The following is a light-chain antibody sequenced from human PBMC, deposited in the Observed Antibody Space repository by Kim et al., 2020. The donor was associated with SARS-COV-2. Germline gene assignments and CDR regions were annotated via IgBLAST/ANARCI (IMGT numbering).Light chain of an antibody. J-gene: IGLJ2*01. CDR1: SLRSYY. CDR2: GKN. CDR3: NSRDSNDNVV. Sequence: SSELTQDPAVSVALGQTVMITCQGDSLRSYYATWYQQKPGQAPILVIYGKNNRPSGIPDRFSGSSSGNTASLTITGTQAGDEADYYCNSRDSNDNVVFGG. V-gene: IGLV3-19*01.